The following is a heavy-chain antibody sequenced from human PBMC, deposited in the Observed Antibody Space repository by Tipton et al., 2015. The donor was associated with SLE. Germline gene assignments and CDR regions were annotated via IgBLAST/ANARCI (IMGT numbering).Heavy chain of an antibody. V-gene: IGHV1-18*01. J-gene: IGHJ4*02. Sequence: QLMQSGAEVREPGASVKVSCKASGYTFTNYDIAWVRQAPGQGLEWMGWISTYNGNTKYGQKVQDRVTMTRDTSTSAAYMELRSLRSDDTAVYYCTRGDHSWYFDFWGQGTLVTVSS. D-gene: IGHD2-21*01. CDR2: ISTYNGNT. CDR1: GYTFTNYD. CDR3: TRGDHSWYFDF.